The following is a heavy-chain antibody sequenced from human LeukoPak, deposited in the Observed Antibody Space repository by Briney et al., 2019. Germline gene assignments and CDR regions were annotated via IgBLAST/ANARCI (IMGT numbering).Heavy chain of an antibody. CDR2: ISDSGGTT. V-gene: IGHV3-23*01. Sequence: PGGSLRLSCAVSGFTFSDYYMSWIRQAPGKGLEWVSAISDSGGTTWYADSVKGRFTISRDNSKNTLYVQMNSLRAEDTAVYHCAKVSWSSNHDDYWGQGTLVTVSS. J-gene: IGHJ4*02. CDR3: AKVSWSSNHDDY. D-gene: IGHD4-11*01. CDR1: GFTFSDYY.